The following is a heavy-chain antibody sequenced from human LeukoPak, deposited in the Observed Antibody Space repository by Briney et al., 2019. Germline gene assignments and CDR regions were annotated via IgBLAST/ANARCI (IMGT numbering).Heavy chain of an antibody. V-gene: IGHV1-69*13. J-gene: IGHJ4*02. CDR3: AREHSYGYKVFDY. Sequence: SVKVSCKASGGTFSSYAISWVRQAPGQGLEWMGGIIPIFGTANYAQKFQGRVTITADGSTSTAYMELSSLRSEDTAVYYCAREHSYGYKVFDYWGQGTLVTVSS. CDR1: GGTFSSYA. D-gene: IGHD5-18*01. CDR2: IIPIFGTA.